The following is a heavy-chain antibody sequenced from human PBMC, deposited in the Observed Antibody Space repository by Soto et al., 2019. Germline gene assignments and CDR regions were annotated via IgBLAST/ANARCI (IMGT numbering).Heavy chain of an antibody. CDR3: ARDGIAARRFDY. J-gene: IGHJ4*02. V-gene: IGHV3-33*01. CDR1: GFTFISYG. D-gene: IGHD6-6*01. Sequence: PWGSLRLSCAASGFTFISYGMHWVRQAPGKGLEWVAVIWYDGSNKYYADSVKGRFTISRDNSKNTLYLQMNSLRAEDTAVYYCARDGIAARRFDYWGQGTLVTVSS. CDR2: IWYDGSNK.